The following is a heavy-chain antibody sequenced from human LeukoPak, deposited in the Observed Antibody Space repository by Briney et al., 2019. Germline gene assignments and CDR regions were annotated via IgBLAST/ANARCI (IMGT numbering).Heavy chain of an antibody. J-gene: IGHJ4*02. CDR1: GYTFTSYY. CDR2: INPNSGGT. D-gene: IGHD5-18*01. CDR3: AREGADTAMVKTHFDY. Sequence: ASVKVSCKASGYTFTSYYMHWVRQAPGQGLEWMGWINPNSGGTNYAQKFQGRVTMTRDTSISTAYMELSRLRSDDTAVYYCAREGADTAMVKTHFDYWGQGTLVTVSS. V-gene: IGHV1-2*02.